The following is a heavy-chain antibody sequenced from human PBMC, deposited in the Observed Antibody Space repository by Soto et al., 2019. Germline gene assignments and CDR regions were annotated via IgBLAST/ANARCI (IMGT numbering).Heavy chain of an antibody. Sequence: GGSLRLCCAASGFTVSNYAMSWVRQAPGKGLEWVSTISGRGGNTYYADSVKGRFTISRDNSRNTLYLQMDSLRVEDSAVYSCAKAGCSGGTCYLYYFDYWGQGALVTVSS. J-gene: IGHJ4*02. CDR2: ISGRGGNT. V-gene: IGHV3-23*01. CDR3: AKAGCSGGTCYLYYFDY. CDR1: GFTVSNYA. D-gene: IGHD2-15*01.